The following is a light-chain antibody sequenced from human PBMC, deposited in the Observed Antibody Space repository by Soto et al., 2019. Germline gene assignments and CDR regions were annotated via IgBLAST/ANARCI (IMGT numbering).Light chain of an antibody. CDR1: SSNIGNNF. J-gene: IGLJ1*01. CDR2: NND. V-gene: IGLV1-51*01. CDR3: GTWDNKLSAFV. Sequence: QSVLTQPPSVSTAPGQKVTISCSGSSSNIGNNFVSCYQLLPGTAPKLLIGNNDRRPSGIPDRFSGSKSGTSAALGIAGVQTGDEAEYYCGTWDNKLSAFVFGTGTKVTVL.